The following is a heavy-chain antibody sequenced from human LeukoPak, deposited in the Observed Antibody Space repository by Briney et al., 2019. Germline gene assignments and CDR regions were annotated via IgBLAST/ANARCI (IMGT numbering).Heavy chain of an antibody. Sequence: SETLSLTCTVSGGSISSGGYYWSWIRQHPGKGLEWIGYIYYSGSTYYNPSLKRRVTISIDTSKNQFSLKLSSVTAADTAVYYCARRGDTAMVTGYFDYWGQGTLVTVSS. V-gene: IGHV4-31*03. CDR1: GGSISSGGYY. CDR2: IYYSGST. J-gene: IGHJ4*02. CDR3: ARRGDTAMVTGYFDY. D-gene: IGHD5-18*01.